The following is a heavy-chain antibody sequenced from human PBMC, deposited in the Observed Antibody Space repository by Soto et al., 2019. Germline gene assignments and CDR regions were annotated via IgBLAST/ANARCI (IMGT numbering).Heavy chain of an antibody. D-gene: IGHD1-26*01. V-gene: IGHV3-9*01. CDR2: ISWNSGSI. Sequence: GGSLRLSCAASGFTFDDYAMHWVRQAPGKGLEWVSGISWNSGSIGYADSVKGRFTISRDNAKNSLYLQMNSLRVEDTAFYYCAKDIGVGGADIFDFRGRGTLVTVSS. CDR3: AKDIGVGGADIFDF. J-gene: IGHJ4*02. CDR1: GFTFDDYA.